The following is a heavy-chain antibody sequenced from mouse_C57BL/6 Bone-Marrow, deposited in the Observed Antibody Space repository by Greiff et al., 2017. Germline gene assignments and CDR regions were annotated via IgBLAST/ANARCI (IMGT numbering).Heavy chain of an antibody. CDR2: IDPENGDT. V-gene: IGHV14-4*01. D-gene: IGHD1-2*01. CDR1: GFNIKDDY. CDR3: TTGILRPYYYAMDY. J-gene: IGHJ4*01. Sequence: VQLQQSGAELVRPGASVKLSCTASGFNIKDDYMHWVKQRPEQGLEWIGWIDPENGDTEYASKFQGKATITADTSSNTAYLQLSSLTSEDTAVYYSTTGILRPYYYAMDYWGQGTPVTVSS.